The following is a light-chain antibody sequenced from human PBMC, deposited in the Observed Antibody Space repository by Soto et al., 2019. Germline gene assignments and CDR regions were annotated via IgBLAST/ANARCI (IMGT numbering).Light chain of an antibody. CDR1: SNDVGHFNY. CDR3: TSFTTSNTFV. CDR2: DVS. Sequence: QSALAQPASVSGSPGQSITISCTGTSNDVGHFNYVSWFQQHPGQAPKLLIFDVSNWPSGVSDRFSGSKSGNTASLTISGLQPEDEADYYCTSFTTSNTFVFGSGTKLTVL. J-gene: IGLJ1*01. V-gene: IGLV2-14*03.